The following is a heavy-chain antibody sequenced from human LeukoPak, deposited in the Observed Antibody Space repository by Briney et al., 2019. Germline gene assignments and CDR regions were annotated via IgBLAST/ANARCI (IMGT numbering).Heavy chain of an antibody. Sequence: GGSLRLSCRASGFTFGDYLMSWFRQAPGKGLEWIGFISGGTTEYAASVKGRFTISRDDSTSIAYLQMNSLTTEDTAVYYCSRGSGWLSVYWGQGTLVTVSS. CDR1: GFTFGDYL. CDR2: ISGGTT. J-gene: IGHJ4*02. CDR3: SRGSGWLSVY. D-gene: IGHD6-19*01. V-gene: IGHV3-49*03.